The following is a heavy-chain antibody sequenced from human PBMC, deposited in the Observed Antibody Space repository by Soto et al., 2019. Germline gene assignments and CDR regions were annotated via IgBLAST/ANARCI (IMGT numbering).Heavy chain of an antibody. CDR1: GFSITNHY. J-gene: IGHJ4*02. V-gene: IGHV3-53*02. Sequence: DVQLVETGGGLIQPGGSLRLSCAASGFSITNHYILWVRQAPGKGLEWVSGLSGSGGTYYADSVRGRFTVSRDDFQNTLYLEMNSLRVDDTAVYYCARGIAAAGAVMEYWGQGTLVTVSS. CDR3: ARGIAAAGAVMEY. CDR2: LSGSGGT. D-gene: IGHD6-13*01.